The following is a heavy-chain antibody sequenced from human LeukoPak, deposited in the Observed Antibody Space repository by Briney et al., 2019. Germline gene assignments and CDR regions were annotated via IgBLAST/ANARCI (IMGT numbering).Heavy chain of an antibody. CDR3: APWIVGGFWADY. V-gene: IGHV3-23*01. CDR1: KFTFSDYV. J-gene: IGHJ4*02. D-gene: IGHD1-26*01. CDR2: TSTRSTYT. Sequence: GGSLRLSCAASKFTFSDYVMTWVRHAPGKGLEWVSATSTRSTYTYYADSVRGRFTISRDDSKNTLYLQMNSLRVDDTARYYCAPWIVGGFWADYWGQGALVTVSP.